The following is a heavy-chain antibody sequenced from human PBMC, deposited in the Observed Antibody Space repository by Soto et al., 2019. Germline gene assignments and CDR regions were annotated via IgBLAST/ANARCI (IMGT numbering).Heavy chain of an antibody. CDR1: GFTFSSYS. V-gene: IGHV3-21*01. Sequence: GGSLRLPCASSGFTFSSYSMNWVRPAPGKGLEWVSSLSSSSSYIYYADSVKSRSITAGDNAKNSLYLQMNSMRAEDTAVYYCARVTGFWSGYSLPRGWFDPWGQGTPVTVSS. J-gene: IGHJ5*01. CDR3: ARVTGFWSGYSLPRGWFDP. D-gene: IGHD3-3*01. CDR2: LSSSSSYI.